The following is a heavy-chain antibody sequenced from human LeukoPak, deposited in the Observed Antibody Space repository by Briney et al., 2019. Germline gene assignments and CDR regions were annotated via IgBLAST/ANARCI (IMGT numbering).Heavy chain of an antibody. J-gene: IGHJ3*02. CDR1: GFTFSSYA. CDR2: IRGGGGSA. D-gene: IGHD4-17*01. CDR3: ARDPNGDYIGAFDM. V-gene: IGHV3-23*01. Sequence: GGSLRLSCTASGFTFSSYAVMWVRQAPGKGPEWVSAIRGGGGSAFYADSVKGRFTISRDNSKYTLFLQMNSLRAEDTAVYYCARDPNGDYIGAFDMWGPGTMVTVSS.